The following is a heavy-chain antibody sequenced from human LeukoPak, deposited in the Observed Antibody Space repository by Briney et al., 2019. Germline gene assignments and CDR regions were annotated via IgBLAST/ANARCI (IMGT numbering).Heavy chain of an antibody. D-gene: IGHD3-10*01. CDR2: ISGDGGSA. CDR1: GFTFHDYA. CDR3: AKASSGSSSRPVDY. J-gene: IGHJ4*02. Sequence: PGGSLRLSCVASGFTFHDYAMSWVRQVPGKGLEWVSLISGDGGSASYAGSVKGRFTISRDNSKNSLYLQRNSLRTEDTAFYYCAKASSGSSSRPVDYWGQGTLVSVSS. V-gene: IGHV3-43*02.